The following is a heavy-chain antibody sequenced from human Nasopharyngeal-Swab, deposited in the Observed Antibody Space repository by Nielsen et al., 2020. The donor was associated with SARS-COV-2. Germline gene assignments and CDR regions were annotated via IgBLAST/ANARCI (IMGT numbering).Heavy chain of an antibody. J-gene: IGHJ6*02. CDR3: ARDGDYTDV. D-gene: IGHD4-11*01. V-gene: IGHV4-4*02. Sequence: SETLSLTCTVSGGSISSWNWWTWVRQAPGKGLEWIGEIYESGSTNYNPSLKNRITMSIDKSKNQFSLKLSSVTAADTAVYYCARDGDYTDVWGQGTTVTVSS. CDR2: IYESGST. CDR1: GGSISSWNW.